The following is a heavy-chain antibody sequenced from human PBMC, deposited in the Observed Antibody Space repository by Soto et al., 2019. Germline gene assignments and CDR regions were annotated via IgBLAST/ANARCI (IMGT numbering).Heavy chain of an antibody. D-gene: IGHD4-17*01. V-gene: IGHV3-23*01. Sequence: PGGSLRLSCAASGFTFSSYAMSWVRQAPGMGLEWVSGISASGGSTYYADSVKGRFTISRDNSKNTLYLQMNSLRADDTAVYYCAKGGSVTRSNDYDHWGQGTLVTVSS. CDR2: ISASGGST. CDR1: GFTFSSYA. CDR3: AKGGSVTRSNDYDH. J-gene: IGHJ4*02.